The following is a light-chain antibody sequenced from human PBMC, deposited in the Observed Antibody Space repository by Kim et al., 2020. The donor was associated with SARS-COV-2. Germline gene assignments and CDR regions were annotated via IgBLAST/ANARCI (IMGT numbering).Light chain of an antibody. CDR1: NIGSKS. CDR2: DDS. V-gene: IGLV3-21*03. CDR3: QVWDSSSDHRV. J-gene: IGLJ2*01. Sequence: APGKTAGITCGGNNIGSKSVHWYQQKPGPAPVLVVYDDSDRPSGIPERFSGSNSGNTATLTISRVEAGDEADYYCQVWDSSSDHRVFGGGTQLTVL.